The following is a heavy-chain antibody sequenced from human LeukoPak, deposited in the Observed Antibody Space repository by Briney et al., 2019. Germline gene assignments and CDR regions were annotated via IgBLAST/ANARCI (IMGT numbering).Heavy chain of an antibody. CDR3: AREGDYWNNWFDH. J-gene: IGHJ5*02. V-gene: IGHV1-46*01. CDR2: INPSGDST. Sequence: ASVKVSCKASGYSFSSYYTHWVRQAPGQGLEWMGIINPSGDSTTYAQKFQGRVTMTRDTSTRTVYMELSSLRSDDTAVYYCAREGDYWNNWFDHSGQGTLVTVSS. CDR1: GYSFSSYY. D-gene: IGHD1-1*01.